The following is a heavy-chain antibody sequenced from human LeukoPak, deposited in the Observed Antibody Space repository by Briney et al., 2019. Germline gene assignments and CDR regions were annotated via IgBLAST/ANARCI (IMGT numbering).Heavy chain of an antibody. Sequence: GGSLRLSCAASGFTFSDHYMDWVRQAPGKGLEWVGRTRNKANSYTTEYAASVKGRFTISRDDSKNSLYLQMNSLKTEDTAVYYCAREPITIFGVVMYYFDYWGQGTLVTVSS. CDR3: AREPITIFGVVMYYFDY. CDR2: TRNKANSYTT. J-gene: IGHJ4*02. V-gene: IGHV3-72*01. CDR1: GFTFSDHY. D-gene: IGHD3-3*01.